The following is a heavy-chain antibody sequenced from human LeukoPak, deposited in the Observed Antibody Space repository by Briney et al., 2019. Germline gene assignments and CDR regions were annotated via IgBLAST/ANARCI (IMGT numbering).Heavy chain of an antibody. CDR1: GCTFDDYA. J-gene: IGHJ4*02. CDR3: AKVYYYGSGSPYFDY. CDR2: ISWNSGSI. Sequence: GGSLRLSCAASGCTFDDYAMHWVRQAPGKGLEWVSGISWNSGSIGYADSVKGRFTISRDNAKNSLYLQMNSLRAEDTALYYCAKVYYYGSGSPYFDYWGQGTLVTVSS. V-gene: IGHV3-9*01. D-gene: IGHD3-10*01.